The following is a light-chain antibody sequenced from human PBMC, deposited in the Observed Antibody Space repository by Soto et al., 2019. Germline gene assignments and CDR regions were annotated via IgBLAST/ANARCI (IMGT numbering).Light chain of an antibody. CDR2: DKS. CDR1: QSVRSSH. CDR3: QQYNNWPPST. J-gene: IGKJ5*01. Sequence: EIVLTQSPDTLSLSPGESASLSCRASQSVRSSHLAWYQQTPGQTPRLLVYDKSSRAPGVPARFSGSGTGTDFTLTINSLQSEDFGVYYCQQYNNWPPSTFGQGTRLEIK. V-gene: IGKV3-15*01.